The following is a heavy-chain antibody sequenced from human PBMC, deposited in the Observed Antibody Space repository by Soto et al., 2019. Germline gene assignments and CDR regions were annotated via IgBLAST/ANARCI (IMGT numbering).Heavy chain of an antibody. V-gene: IGHV4-4*09. CDR3: ATYTVGEGGRGY. CDR1: GGSMRGQH. D-gene: IGHD3-16*01. J-gene: IGHJ4*02. CDR2: HHSDST. Sequence: QVQLQESGPGLVKPSETLSLTCTVSGGSMRGQHWSWIRQPPGKGLEWIGHHSDSTNYNPSLKNRITISTDTSNNQFSLKLSSVTAADTAVYYCATYTVGEGGRGYWGQGTLVTVSS.